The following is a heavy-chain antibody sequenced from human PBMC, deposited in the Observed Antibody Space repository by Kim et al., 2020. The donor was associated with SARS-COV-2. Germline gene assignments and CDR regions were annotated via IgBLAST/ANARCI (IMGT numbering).Heavy chain of an antibody. D-gene: IGHD6-13*01. V-gene: IGHV1-2*04. CDR1: GYTFTGYY. CDR3: AVDIAAAGQVFDY. J-gene: IGHJ4*02. Sequence: ASVKVSCKASGYTFTGYYMHWVRQAPGQGLEWMGWINPNSGGTNYAQKFQGWVTMTRDTSISTAYMELSRLRSDDTAVYYCAVDIAAAGQVFDYWGQGTLVTVSS. CDR2: INPNSGGT.